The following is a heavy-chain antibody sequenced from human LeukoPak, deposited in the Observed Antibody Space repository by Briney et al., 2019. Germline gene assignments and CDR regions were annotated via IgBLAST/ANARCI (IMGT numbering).Heavy chain of an antibody. CDR2: ISSSSSYI. CDR1: GFTFSSYS. D-gene: IGHD4-17*01. V-gene: IGHV3-21*01. J-gene: IGHJ6*02. CDR3: ARVSDLDYGDYYYYYGMDV. Sequence: PGGSLRLSCAASGFTFSSYSMNWVRQAPGKGLEWVSSISSSSSYIYYADSVKGRFTISRDNAKNSLYLQMNSLRAEDTAVYYCARVSDLDYGDYYYYYGMDVWGQGTTVTVSS.